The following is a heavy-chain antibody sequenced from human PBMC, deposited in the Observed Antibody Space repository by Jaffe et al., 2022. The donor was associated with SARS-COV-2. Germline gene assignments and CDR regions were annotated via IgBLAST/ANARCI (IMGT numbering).Heavy chain of an antibody. V-gene: IGHV3-21*01. Sequence: EVQLVESGGGLVKPGGSLRLSCAASGFTFSSYSMNWVRQAPGKGLEWVSSISSSSSYIYYADSVKGRFTISRDNAKNSLYLQMNSLRAEDTAVYYCARDLKPGAVAGTPFDYWGQGTLVTVSS. D-gene: IGHD6-19*01. CDR3: ARDLKPGAVAGTPFDY. CDR1: GFTFSSYS. J-gene: IGHJ4*02. CDR2: ISSSSSYI.